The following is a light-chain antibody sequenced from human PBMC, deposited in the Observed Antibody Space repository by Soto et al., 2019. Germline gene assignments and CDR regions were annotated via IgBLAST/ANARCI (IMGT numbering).Light chain of an antibody. CDR2: GAS. CDR3: QQYGSSQFT. Sequence: ELVLPQSPGTLSLSPGEIATLSCRASQSVSSSYLAWYQQKPGQAPRLLIYGASSRATGIPDRFSGSGSGTDFTLTISRLEPEDFAVYYCQQYGSSQFTFGPGTKVDIK. CDR1: QSVSSSY. V-gene: IGKV3-20*01. J-gene: IGKJ3*01.